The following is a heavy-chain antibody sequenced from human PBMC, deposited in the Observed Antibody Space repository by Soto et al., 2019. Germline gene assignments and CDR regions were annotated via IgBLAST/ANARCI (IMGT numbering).Heavy chain of an antibody. CDR1: GFTFSSSA. D-gene: IGHD2-2*01. J-gene: IGHJ3*02. Sequence: ASVKVSCKTSGFTFSSSAVHWVRQARGHRLQWIGWIDVGSANANYAHMLQERVTISRDMSTSTAYMELSSLRPEDTAVYYCARSDIVVVPAADFDIWGQGTMVTVSS. V-gene: IGHV1-58*01. CDR3: ARSDIVVVPAADFDI. CDR2: IDVGSANA.